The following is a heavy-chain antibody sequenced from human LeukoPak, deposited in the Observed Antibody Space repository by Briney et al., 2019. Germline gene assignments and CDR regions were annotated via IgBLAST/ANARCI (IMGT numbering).Heavy chain of an antibody. CDR2: IIPLFGTA. J-gene: IGHJ5*02. Sequence: SVKVSCKTSEGTFSSYAISWVRQAPGQGLEWMGGIIPLFGTANYAQKFQGRVTITADESTSTAYMELNSLRSEDTAVYYCARVLNVQSTFCSSTSCYFHGGSGTYFEHNWFDPWGQGTLVTVSS. V-gene: IGHV1-69*13. CDR1: EGTFSSYA. CDR3: ARVLNVQSTFCSSTSCYFHGGSGTYFEHNWFDP. D-gene: IGHD2-2*01.